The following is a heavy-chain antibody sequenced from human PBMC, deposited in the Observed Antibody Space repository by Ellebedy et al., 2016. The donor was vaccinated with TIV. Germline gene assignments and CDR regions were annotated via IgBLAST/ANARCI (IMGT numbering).Heavy chain of an antibody. J-gene: IGHJ4*02. CDR3: AKDRTSGDGYWVFDN. Sequence: PGGSLRLSCAASGFTFSPYAMAWVRQAPGKGLEWVSGIGGSGSQKYADSVKGRFTISRDNSKRTVDLQMNSLRAEDTAIYFCAKDRTSGDGYWVFDNWGQGTLVSVSS. D-gene: IGHD5-18*01. CDR2: IGGSGS. CDR1: GFTFSPYA. V-gene: IGHV3-23*01.